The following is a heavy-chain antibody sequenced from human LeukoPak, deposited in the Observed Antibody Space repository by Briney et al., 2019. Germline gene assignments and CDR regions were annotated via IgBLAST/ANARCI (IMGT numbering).Heavy chain of an antibody. J-gene: IGHJ4*02. CDR3: ASSGSYRFDY. D-gene: IGHD1-26*01. V-gene: IGHV3-48*02. CDR1: GFTFSSYS. Sequence: GGSLRLSCAASGFTFSSYSMNWVRQAPGKGLEWVSHITASGTAMFYADSVKGRFTISRDNAKNSLYLQMNNLRDGDTAVYYCASSGSYRFDYWGQGTLVTVSS. CDR2: ITASGTAM.